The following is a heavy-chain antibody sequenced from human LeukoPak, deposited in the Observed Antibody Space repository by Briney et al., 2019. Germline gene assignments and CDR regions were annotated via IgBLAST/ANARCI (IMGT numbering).Heavy chain of an antibody. CDR3: ARDKNGYLDSGFYMDV. V-gene: IGHV1-2*02. CDR1: GYTFTGYY. CDR2: INPNSGGT. D-gene: IGHD6-13*01. Sequence: GASVKVSCKASGYTFTGYYVHWVRQAPGQGLEWMGWINPNSGGTNYAQKFQGRVTMTRDTSISTAYMELSRLRSDDTAVYYCARDKNGYLDSGFYMDVWGTGTAVTVSS. J-gene: IGHJ6*03.